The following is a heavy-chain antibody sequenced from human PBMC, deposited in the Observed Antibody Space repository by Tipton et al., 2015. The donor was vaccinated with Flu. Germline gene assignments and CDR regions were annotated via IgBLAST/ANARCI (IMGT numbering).Heavy chain of an antibody. V-gene: IGHV3-11*01. J-gene: IGHJ5*02. CDR3: ARARSGYSYGSYWFDP. Sequence: SLRLSCAASGFTFSDYYMTWIRQGPGKGLEWVSYITRTGSTIYYADSVKGRFTISRDNAKNSLYLQMNSLRAEDTAVYYCARARSGYSYGSYWFDPWGQGTLVTVSS. D-gene: IGHD5-18*01. CDR1: GFTFSDYY. CDR2: ITRTGSTI.